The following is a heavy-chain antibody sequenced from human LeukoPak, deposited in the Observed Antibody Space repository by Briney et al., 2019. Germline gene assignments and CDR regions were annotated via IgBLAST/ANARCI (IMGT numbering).Heavy chain of an antibody. V-gene: IGHV4-59*01. D-gene: IGHD2-2*01. CDR1: GGSISIYY. CDR3: ARHSAHASTNDAFDI. J-gene: IGHJ3*02. Sequence: SETLSLTCTVSGGSISIYYWSWIRQPPGKGLEWSGYIYYSGSTNYNPSLKSRVTISVDTSKNKFSLKLSSVTAADTAVYYCARHSAHASTNDAFDILGQGTMVTVSS. CDR2: IYYSGST.